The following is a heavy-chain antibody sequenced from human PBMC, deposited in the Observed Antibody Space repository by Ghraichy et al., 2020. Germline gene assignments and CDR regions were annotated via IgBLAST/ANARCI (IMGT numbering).Heavy chain of an antibody. CDR2: FGTAGDT. CDR3: ARGGSGYDNRFFDL. Sequence: GSLNISCAASGFTFSSRDMHWVRQATGKGLEWVSAFGTAGDTYYPDSVKGRFTISRDNAKNSLYLQMNSLRAGDTAVYYCARGGSGYDNRFFDLWGRGTLFTVSS. V-gene: IGHV3-13*01. CDR1: GFTFSSRD. D-gene: IGHD5-12*01. J-gene: IGHJ2*01.